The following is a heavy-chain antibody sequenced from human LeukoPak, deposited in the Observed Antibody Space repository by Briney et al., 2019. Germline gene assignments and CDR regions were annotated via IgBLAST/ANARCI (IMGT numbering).Heavy chain of an antibody. CDR3: ARDRGSSTSDYFDY. CDR2: ISSSSSYI. J-gene: IGHJ4*02. V-gene: IGHV3-21*01. Sequence: GGSLRLSCAASGFTFSSYSMNWVRQAPGKGLEWVSSISSSSSYIYYADSVKGRFTISRDNAKNSPYLQMNSLRAEDTAVYYCARDRGSSTSDYFDYWGQGTLVTVSS. CDR1: GFTFSSYS. D-gene: IGHD2-2*01.